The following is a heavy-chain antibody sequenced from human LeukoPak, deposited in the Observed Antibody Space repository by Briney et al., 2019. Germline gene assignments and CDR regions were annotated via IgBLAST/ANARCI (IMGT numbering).Heavy chain of an antibody. V-gene: IGHV3-7*03. D-gene: IGHD2-2*01. CDR3: AKTGEGHVVPAAFFDY. CDR2: IKQDGSEK. CDR1: GFTFSSYW. J-gene: IGHJ4*02. Sequence: PGGSLRLSCAASGFTFSSYWMSWVRQAPGKGLEWVANIKQDGSEKYYVDSVKGRFTISRDNAKNSLYLQMNSLRAEDTAVYYCAKTGEGHVVPAAFFDYWGQGTLVTVSS.